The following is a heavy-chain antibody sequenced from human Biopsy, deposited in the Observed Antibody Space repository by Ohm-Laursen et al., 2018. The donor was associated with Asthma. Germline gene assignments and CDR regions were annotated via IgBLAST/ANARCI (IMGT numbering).Heavy chain of an antibody. J-gene: IGHJ6*02. D-gene: IGHD4-17*01. CDR2: VIPIYGTI. V-gene: IGHV1-69*01. CDR1: DVILSSFG. Sequence: SYNAHDVILSSFGIRSVRKAPGHGLEWMGGVIPIYGTIRTARKFQGRVTITANEATSTAYMELTSLRKEDTAVYYCARGGYSGDRRHQNGLDVWGQGTTVTVSS. CDR3: ARGGYSGDRRHQNGLDV.